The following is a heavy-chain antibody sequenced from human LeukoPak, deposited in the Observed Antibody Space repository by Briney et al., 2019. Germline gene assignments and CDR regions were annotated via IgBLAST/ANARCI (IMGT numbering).Heavy chain of an antibody. CDR3: ARDKGGDTAMTPPRY. J-gene: IGHJ4*02. D-gene: IGHD5-18*01. Sequence: AGGSLRLSCAASGFTFSSYSMNWVRQAPGKGLEWVSSISSSSSYIYYADSVKGRFTISRDNAKNSLYLHMNSLRAEDTAVYYCARDKGGDTAMTPPRYWGQGTLVTVSS. CDR1: GFTFSSYS. CDR2: ISSSSSYI. V-gene: IGHV3-21*01.